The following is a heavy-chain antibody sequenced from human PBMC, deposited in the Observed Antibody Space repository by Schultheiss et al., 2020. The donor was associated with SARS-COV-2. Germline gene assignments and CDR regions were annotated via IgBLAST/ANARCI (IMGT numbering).Heavy chain of an antibody. CDR3: ARGKLWFGELLGEGYYYGMDV. D-gene: IGHD3-10*01. Sequence: ASVKVSCKASGGTFSSYAISWVRQAPGQGLEWMGWINPNSGGTNYAQKFQGRVTMTRDTSISTAYMELSRLRSDDTAVYYCARGKLWFGELLGEGYYYGMDVWGQGTTVTVSS. CDR2: INPNSGGT. V-gene: IGHV1-2*02. J-gene: IGHJ6*02. CDR1: GGTFSSYA.